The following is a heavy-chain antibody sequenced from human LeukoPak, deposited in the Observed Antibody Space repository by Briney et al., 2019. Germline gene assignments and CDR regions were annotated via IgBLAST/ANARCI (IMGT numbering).Heavy chain of an antibody. D-gene: IGHD2-15*01. CDR1: GGSISSYY. V-gene: IGHV4-59*01. CDR3: AREDYCSGGRCYSGYFQH. J-gene: IGHJ1*01. CDR2: IYYSGTT. Sequence: SETLSLTCIVSGGSISSYYWSWIRQPPGKGLEWTGYIYYSGTTNYNPSLKSRVTISVDTSKNQFSLKLSSVTAADTAVYYCAREDYCSGGRCYSGYFQHWGQGTLVTVSS.